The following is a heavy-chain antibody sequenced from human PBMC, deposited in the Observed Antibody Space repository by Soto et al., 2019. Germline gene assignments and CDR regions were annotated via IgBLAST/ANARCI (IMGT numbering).Heavy chain of an antibody. CDR3: ARGRYGDY. V-gene: IGHV1-18*01. D-gene: IGHD1-1*01. CDR1: GYAFTTYG. CDR2: ISAHNGNT. J-gene: IGHJ4*02. Sequence: QVHLVQSGAEVKKPGASVKVSCQGSGYAFTTYGITWVRQAPGQGLEWMGWISAHNGNTNYAQKLQGRVTVTRDTSTITAYMELRRLRYDDPAVYYCARGRYGDYWGQGALVTVSS.